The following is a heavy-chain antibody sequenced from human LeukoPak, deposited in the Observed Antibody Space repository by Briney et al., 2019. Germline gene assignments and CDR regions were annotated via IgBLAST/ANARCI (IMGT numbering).Heavy chain of an antibody. J-gene: IGHJ6*02. CDR3: ARGLSRWSTPTSSYYYRMDV. CDR2: IIPIFGSA. V-gene: IGHV1-69*01. D-gene: IGHD4-23*01. Sequence: SVTVSCKASGGTLSSYSISWVRQAPGQGLEWMGGIIPIFGSANFAQKFQGRVTITADDSTNTAYMELSSLRSEDTAFYYCARGLSRWSTPTSSYYYRMDVWGQGTTVVVSS. CDR1: GGTLSSYS.